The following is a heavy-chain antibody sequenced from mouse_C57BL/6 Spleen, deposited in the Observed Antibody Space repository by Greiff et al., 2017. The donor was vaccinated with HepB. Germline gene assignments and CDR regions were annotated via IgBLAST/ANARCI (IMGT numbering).Heavy chain of an antibody. CDR3: ARHEEWAGNYGGDAMDY. CDR1: GYTFTEYT. D-gene: IGHD1-1*01. CDR2: FYPGSGSI. J-gene: IGHJ4*01. Sequence: VQLQQSGAELVKPGASVKLSCKASGYTFTEYTIHWVKQRSGQGLEWIGWFYPGSGSIKYNEKFKDKATLTADKSSSTVYMELSRLTSEDSAVYVCARHEEWAGNYGGDAMDYWGQGTSVTVFS. V-gene: IGHV1-62-2*01.